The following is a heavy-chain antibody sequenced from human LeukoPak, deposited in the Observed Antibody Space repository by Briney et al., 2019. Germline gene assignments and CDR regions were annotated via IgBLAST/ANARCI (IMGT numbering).Heavy chain of an antibody. J-gene: IGHJ5*02. CDR3: ARDPSSGWYLKGWFDP. V-gene: IGHV4-59*01. CDR1: GGSISSYY. CDR2: IYYSGST. Sequence: SETLSLTCTVSGGSISSYYWSWIRQPPGKGVEWIGYIYYSGSTNYNPSLKSRVTISVDTSKNQFSLKLSSVTAEDTAVYYCARDPSSGWYLKGWFDPWGQGTLVTVSS. D-gene: IGHD6-19*01.